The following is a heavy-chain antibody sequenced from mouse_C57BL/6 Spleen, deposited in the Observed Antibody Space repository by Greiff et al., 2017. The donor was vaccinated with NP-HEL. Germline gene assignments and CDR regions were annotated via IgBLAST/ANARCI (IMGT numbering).Heavy chain of an antibody. CDR3: ALIGLSFMDY. D-gene: IGHD6-5*01. CDR1: GYTFTSYT. J-gene: IGHJ4*01. CDR2: INPSSGYT. V-gene: IGHV1-4*01. Sequence: VQLQQSGAELARPGASVKMSCKASGYTFTSYTMHWVKQRPGQGLEWIGYINPSSGYTKYNQKFKDKATLTADKSSSTAYMQLGSLTSEDSAVYYCALIGLSFMDYWGQGTSVTVSS.